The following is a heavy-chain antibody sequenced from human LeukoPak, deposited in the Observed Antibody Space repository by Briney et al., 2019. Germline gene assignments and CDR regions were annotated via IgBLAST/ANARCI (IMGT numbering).Heavy chain of an antibody. D-gene: IGHD1-26*01. V-gene: IGHV3-7*01. Sequence: GSLRLSCAASGFTFSSYWMSWVRQAPGKGLEWVANIKQDGSEKYYVDSVKGRFTISRDNAKNSLYLQMNGLRAEDTAVYYCARGKGSWELPSPYYYYYMDVWGKGTTVTVSS. J-gene: IGHJ6*03. CDR2: IKQDGSEK. CDR1: GFTFSSYW. CDR3: ARGKGSWELPSPYYYYYMDV.